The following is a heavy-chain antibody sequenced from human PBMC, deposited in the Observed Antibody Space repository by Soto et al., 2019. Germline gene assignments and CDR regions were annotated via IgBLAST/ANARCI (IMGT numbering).Heavy chain of an antibody. D-gene: IGHD6-13*01. V-gene: IGHV4-59*12. J-gene: IGHJ4*02. CDR3: ARGLWSSSWPFDH. CDR2: IYFSGST. Sequence: SETLSLTCTIAGATISSYYWSWVRKPPGKGLEWIGYIYFSGSTNYNPSLKSRVTISVDTSKNQFSINLSSVTAAETAVYYCARGLWSSSWPFDHWGQGTIGSFSS. CDR1: GATISSYY.